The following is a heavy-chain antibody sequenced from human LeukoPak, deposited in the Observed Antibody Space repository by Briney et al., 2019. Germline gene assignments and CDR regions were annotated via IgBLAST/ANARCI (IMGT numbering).Heavy chain of an antibody. CDR1: GGSISSYY. V-gene: IGHV4-59*01. Sequence: SETLSLTCTVSGGSISSYYWSWIRQPPGKGLEWIGYIYYSGSTKYNPSLKSRVATSLDTSKNQFSLKLSSVNAADTAVHYCARSCSNGVCLNYWGQGTLVTVSS. CDR3: ARSCSNGVCLNY. J-gene: IGHJ4*02. CDR2: IYYSGST. D-gene: IGHD2-8*01.